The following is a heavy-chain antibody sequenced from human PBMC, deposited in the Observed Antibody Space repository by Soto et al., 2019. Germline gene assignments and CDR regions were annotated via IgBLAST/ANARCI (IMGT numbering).Heavy chain of an antibody. Sequence: PSETLSLTCTVSGGSISSGDYYWSWIRQPPGKGLEWIGYIYYSGSTYYDPSLKSRVTISVDTSKNQFSLKLSSVTAADTAVYYCAPFGIAEANDPWGQGTLVTVPS. J-gene: IGHJ5*02. CDR1: GGSISSGDYY. CDR3: APFGIAEANDP. CDR2: IYYSGST. D-gene: IGHD6-19*01. V-gene: IGHV4-30-4*01.